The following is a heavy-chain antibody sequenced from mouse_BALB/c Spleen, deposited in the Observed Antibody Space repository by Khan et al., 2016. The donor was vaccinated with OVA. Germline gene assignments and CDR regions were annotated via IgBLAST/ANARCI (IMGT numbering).Heavy chain of an antibody. CDR1: GFTFSTYA. D-gene: IGHD2-1*01. CDR3: ARSPYGNFAY. V-gene: IGHV5-9-3*01. Sequence: EVKLVESGGGLVKPGGSLKLSCAASGFTFSTYAMSWVRQTPEKRLEWVAIISSDGDYTYYPDNVTGRFTISRDNAKNTLYLQMSSLRSEDTAMYYCARSPYGNFAYWGQGTLVTVSA. J-gene: IGHJ3*01. CDR2: ISSDGDYT.